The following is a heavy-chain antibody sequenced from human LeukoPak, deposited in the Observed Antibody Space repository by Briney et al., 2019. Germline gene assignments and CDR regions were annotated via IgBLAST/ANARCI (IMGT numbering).Heavy chain of an antibody. V-gene: IGHV3-7*01. J-gene: IGHJ4*02. Sequence: GGSLRLSCAASGFTFTNYWMSWVRQAPGKGLEWVANIKQDGSEKYYVDSVEGRFTISRHNAKNSLSLQMNSLSGEDTAVYYCVRALGSSSADYWGQGTLVTVSS. CDR2: IKQDGSEK. CDR3: VRALGSSSADY. D-gene: IGHD6-6*01. CDR1: GFTFTNYW.